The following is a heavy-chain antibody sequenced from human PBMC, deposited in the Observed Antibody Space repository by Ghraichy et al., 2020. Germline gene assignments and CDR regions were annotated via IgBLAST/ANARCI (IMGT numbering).Heavy chain of an antibody. CDR3: TRDNGHCSSISCYIGDV. J-gene: IGHJ6*02. Sequence: LSLTCAASGFTFSSYWMHWVRQAPGKGLVWVSGINNDGSSTSYADSVKGRFTISRDNAKNTLYLQMNSLRAEDTAVYFCTRDNGHCSSISCYIGDVWGQGTTVTVSS. V-gene: IGHV3-74*01. D-gene: IGHD2-2*02. CDR1: GFTFSSYW. CDR2: INNDGSST.